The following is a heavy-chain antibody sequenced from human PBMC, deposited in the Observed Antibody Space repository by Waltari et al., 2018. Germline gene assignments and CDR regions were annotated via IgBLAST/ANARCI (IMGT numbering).Heavy chain of an antibody. V-gene: IGHV1-69*01. CDR2: ISPIFGTA. Sequence: QVQLVQSGAEVKKPGSSVKVSCKASGGTFSSYAISWVRQAPGQGLEVMGGISPIFGTANYAQKVPGRVTITADESTSTAYMELSSLRSEDTAVYYCARDIYSGYGGSFDYWGQGTLVTVSS. D-gene: IGHD5-12*01. J-gene: IGHJ4*02. CDR3: ARDIYSGYGGSFDY. CDR1: GGTFSSYA.